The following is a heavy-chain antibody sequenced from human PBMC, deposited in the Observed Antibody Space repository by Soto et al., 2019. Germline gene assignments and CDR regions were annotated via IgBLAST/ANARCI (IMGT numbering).Heavy chain of an antibody. D-gene: IGHD6-19*01. Sequence: GGSLRLSCAASGFTFSSYSMNWVRQAPGKGLEWVSYISSSSSTIYYADSVKGRFTISRDNAKNSLYLQMNSLRAEDTAVYYCARDLSGWPIDYWGQGTLVTVSS. CDR2: ISSSSSTI. CDR1: GFTFSSYS. J-gene: IGHJ4*02. CDR3: ARDLSGWPIDY. V-gene: IGHV3-48*01.